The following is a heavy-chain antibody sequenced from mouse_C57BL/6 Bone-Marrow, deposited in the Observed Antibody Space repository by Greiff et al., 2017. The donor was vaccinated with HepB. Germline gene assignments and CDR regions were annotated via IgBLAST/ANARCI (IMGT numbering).Heavy chain of an antibody. D-gene: IGHD4-1*01. CDR1: GYAFSSYW. CDR2: IYPGDGDT. V-gene: IGHV1-80*01. Sequence: QVQLKQSGAELVKPGASVKISCKASGYAFSSYWMNWVKQRPGKGLEWIGQIYPGDGDTNYNGKFKGKATLTADKSSSTAYMQLSSLTSEDSAVYFCARSWDEAYFDYWGQGTTLTVSS. CDR3: ARSWDEAYFDY. J-gene: IGHJ2*01.